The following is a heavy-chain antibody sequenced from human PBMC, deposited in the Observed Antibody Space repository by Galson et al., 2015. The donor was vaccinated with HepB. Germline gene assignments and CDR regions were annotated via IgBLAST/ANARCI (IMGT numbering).Heavy chain of an antibody. Sequence: SVKVSCKASGYTFTSYAMHWVRQAPGQRLEWMGWINAGNGNTKYSQKFQGRVTITRDTSASTAYMELSSLRSEDTATYYCAKDLTTVVTPVVYWGQGTLVTVSS. CDR2: INAGNGNT. J-gene: IGHJ4*02. CDR1: GYTFTSYA. V-gene: IGHV1-3*01. D-gene: IGHD4-23*01. CDR3: AKDLTTVVTPVVY.